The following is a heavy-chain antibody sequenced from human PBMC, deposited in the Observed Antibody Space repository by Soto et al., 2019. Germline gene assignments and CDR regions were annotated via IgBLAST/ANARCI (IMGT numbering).Heavy chain of an antibody. CDR1: GGSISSGDYY. CDR3: ARDCVKYYDSRICAFDI. CDR2: IYYSGST. D-gene: IGHD3-22*01. Sequence: PSETLSLTCTVSGGSISSGDYYWSWIRQPPGKGLEWIGYIYYSGSTYYNPSLKSRVTISVDTSKNQFSLKLSSVTAADTAVYYCARDCVKYYDSRICAFDIWGQGTMVTVSS. J-gene: IGHJ3*02. V-gene: IGHV4-30-4*01.